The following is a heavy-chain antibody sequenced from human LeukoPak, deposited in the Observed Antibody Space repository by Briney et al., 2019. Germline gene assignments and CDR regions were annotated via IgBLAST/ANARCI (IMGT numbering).Heavy chain of an antibody. CDR1: GGSFSGYY. CDR3: ARHGRWLQLVQH. V-gene: IGHV4-34*01. Sequence: PPETLSLTCAVYGGSFSGYYWSWIRQPPGKGLEWIGEINHSGSTNYNPSLKSRVTISVDTSKNQFSLKLSSVTAADTAVYYCARHGRWLQLVQHWGQGTLVTVSS. D-gene: IGHD5-24*01. CDR2: INHSGST. J-gene: IGHJ1*01.